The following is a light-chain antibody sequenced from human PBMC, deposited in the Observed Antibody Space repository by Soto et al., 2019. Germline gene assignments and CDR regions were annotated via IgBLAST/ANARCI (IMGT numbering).Light chain of an antibody. Sequence: DIVLTQSPATLSLSPGERATLSCRASQSVSTYVAWYQQKPGQAPRLLVYDASNRATGIPARFSGSGSGTDFTLTISGLEPEDFAIYYCQQYNSYSLWTFGQGTKVEIK. V-gene: IGKV3-11*01. CDR1: QSVSTY. CDR2: DAS. CDR3: QQYNSYSLWT. J-gene: IGKJ1*01.